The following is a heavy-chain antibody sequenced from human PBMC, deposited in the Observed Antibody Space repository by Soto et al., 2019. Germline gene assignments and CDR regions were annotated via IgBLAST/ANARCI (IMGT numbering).Heavy chain of an antibody. CDR1: CCSIRSYS. V-gene: IGHV4-59*01. Sequence: SGTLFPTCPFSCCSIRSYSWGWIPEAPGKGLEWIGYIYYSGSTNYNPSLKSRVTISVDTSKKQFSLKLSSVTAADTAVYYCARVHYDILTGYKFDYWGQGTLVTVSS. CDR3: ARVHYDILTGYKFDY. D-gene: IGHD3-9*01. CDR2: IYYSGST. J-gene: IGHJ4*02.